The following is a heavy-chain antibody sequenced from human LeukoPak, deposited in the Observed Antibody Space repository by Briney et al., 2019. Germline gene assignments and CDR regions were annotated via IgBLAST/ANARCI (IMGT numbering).Heavy chain of an antibody. V-gene: IGHV4-4*02. Sequence: SETLSLTCAVSGGSISSSNWWSWVRQPPGKGQEWIGEIYHSGSTNYNPSLKSRVTISVDKSKNQFSLKLSSVTAADTAVYYCARRGATMVRGVMIDYWGQGTLVTVSS. CDR3: ARRGATMVRGVMIDY. D-gene: IGHD3-10*01. CDR2: IYHSGST. CDR1: GGSISSSNW. J-gene: IGHJ4*02.